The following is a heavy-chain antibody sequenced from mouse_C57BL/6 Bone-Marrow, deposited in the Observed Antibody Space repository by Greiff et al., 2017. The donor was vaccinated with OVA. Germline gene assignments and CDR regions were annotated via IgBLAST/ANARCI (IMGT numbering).Heavy chain of an antibody. CDR3: ARRGYYEYFDV. CDR2: FYPGSGST. Sequence: QVQLQQSGAELVRPGTSVKVSCKASGYAFTSYWITWVIQRPGQGLEWIGDFYPGSGSTNYNEKFKSKATLTVDTSSSTAYMQLSSLTSEDSAVYYCARRGYYEYFDVWGTGTTVTVSS. V-gene: IGHV1-55*01. J-gene: IGHJ1*03. CDR1: GYAFTSYW. D-gene: IGHD2-4*01.